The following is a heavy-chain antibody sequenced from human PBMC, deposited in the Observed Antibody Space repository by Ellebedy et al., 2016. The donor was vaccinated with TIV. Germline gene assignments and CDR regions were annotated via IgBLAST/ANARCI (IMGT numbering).Heavy chain of an antibody. CDR1: GFTFSSYA. Sequence: GESLKISXAASGFTFSSYAMTWVRQAPGKGLEWVSAISNSGDATYYADSVKGRFTISRDNSKNTVYLQMSSLRADDTAVYYCANNWNVDCWGQGTLVTVSS. D-gene: IGHD1-20*01. V-gene: IGHV3-23*01. CDR3: ANNWNVDC. J-gene: IGHJ4*02. CDR2: ISNSGDAT.